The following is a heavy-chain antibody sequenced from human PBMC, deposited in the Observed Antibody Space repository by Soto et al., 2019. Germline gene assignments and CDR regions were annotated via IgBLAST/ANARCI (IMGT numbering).Heavy chain of an antibody. V-gene: IGHV3-74*01. Sequence: GGSLRLSCAASGFTFSSYWMHWVRQAPGKGLVWVSRINSDGSSTSYADSVKGRFTISRDNSKNTLYLQMNSLRAEDTAVYYCVKGVPGIAVAGTGYFQHWGQGTLVTVSS. J-gene: IGHJ1*01. CDR2: INSDGSST. D-gene: IGHD6-19*01. CDR1: GFTFSSYW. CDR3: VKGVPGIAVAGTGYFQH.